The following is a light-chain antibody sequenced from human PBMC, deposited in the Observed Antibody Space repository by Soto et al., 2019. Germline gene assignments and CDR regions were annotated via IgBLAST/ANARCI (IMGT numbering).Light chain of an antibody. CDR1: QSLSGW. CDR3: LQYNSHPYT. Sequence: DIQLTQIPSTLSASIGDRVTITCRASQSLSGWLAWYQQTPGKAPKLLISDAFRLESGVPSRFRGSGSGTEFSLTISNLQPDDFGTYFCLQYNSHPYTFGQGTKLEIK. J-gene: IGKJ2*01. CDR2: DAF. V-gene: IGKV1-5*01.